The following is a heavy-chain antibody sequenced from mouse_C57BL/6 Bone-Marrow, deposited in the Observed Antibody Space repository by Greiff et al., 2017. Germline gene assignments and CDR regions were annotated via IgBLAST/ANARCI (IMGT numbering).Heavy chain of an antibody. CDR1: GYTFTSYG. D-gene: IGHD1-1*01. J-gene: IGHJ1*03. V-gene: IGHV1-81*01. Sequence: QVQLQQSGAELARPGASVKLSCTASGYTFTSYGISWVQQRTGQGLEWIGEIYPRSGNTYYNEKFKGQATLTAAKSSSTAYMELRSLTSEDSAVYFCARCELDYGSSYWYFDVWGTGTTVTVSS. CDR2: IYPRSGNT. CDR3: ARCELDYGSSYWYFDV.